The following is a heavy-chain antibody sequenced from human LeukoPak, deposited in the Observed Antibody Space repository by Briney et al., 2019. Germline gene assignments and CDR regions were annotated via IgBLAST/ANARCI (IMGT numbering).Heavy chain of an antibody. J-gene: IGHJ3*02. Sequence: SETLSLTCTVSGGSISSYYWSWIRQPPGKGLEWIGYIYYSGSTNYNPSLKSRVTISVDTSKNQFSLKLSSVTAADTAVYYCARGRPEDDAFDIWGQGTMVTVSS. CDR3: ARGRPEDDAFDI. CDR1: GGSISSYY. CDR2: IYYSGST. V-gene: IGHV4-59*08.